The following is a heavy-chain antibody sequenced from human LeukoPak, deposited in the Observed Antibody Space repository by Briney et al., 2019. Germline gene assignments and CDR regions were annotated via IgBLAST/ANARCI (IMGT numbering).Heavy chain of an antibody. Sequence: PSETLSLTCTVSGGSISSSSYYWGWIRQPPGKGLEWIGSIYYSGSTYYNPSLKSRVTISVDTSKNQFSLKLSSVTAADTAVYYCASSPGGGQLPDYFDYWGQGTLVTVSS. CDR2: IYYSGST. D-gene: IGHD2-2*01. J-gene: IGHJ4*02. V-gene: IGHV4-39*01. CDR1: GGSISSSSYY. CDR3: ASSPGGGQLPDYFDY.